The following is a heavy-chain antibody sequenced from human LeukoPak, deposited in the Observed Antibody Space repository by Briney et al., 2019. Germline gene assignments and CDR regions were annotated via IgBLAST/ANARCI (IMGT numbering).Heavy chain of an antibody. J-gene: IGHJ3*01. D-gene: IGHD7-27*01. CDR3: AKNTPWGAKGFDL. CDR1: GFTFSSYG. Sequence: PGGSLRLSCAASGFTFSSYGMHWVRQAPGKGLEWVAVIWYDGSNKYYADSVKGRFTISRDNSKNTLYLQMNSLRAEDTALYYCAKNTPWGAKGFDLWGQGTMVTVSS. V-gene: IGHV3-33*06. CDR2: IWYDGSNK.